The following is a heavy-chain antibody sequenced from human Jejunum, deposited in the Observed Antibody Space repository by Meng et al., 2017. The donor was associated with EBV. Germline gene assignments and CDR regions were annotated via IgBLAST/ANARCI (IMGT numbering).Heavy chain of an antibody. J-gene: IGHJ4*02. V-gene: IGHV4-39*07. D-gene: IGHD3-10*01. CDR3: ARDEALPRGHFDS. CDR2: IYHSGSA. Sequence: QLQLQESGPGLVKPSETLSLTCTVSGDSISNSDYYWDWIRQPPGKGLEWIASIYHSGSAYYNPSLESRVTISVDRSKNQFSLEPNSVTAADTAVYYCARDEALPRGHFDSWGQGTLVTVSS. CDR1: GDSISNSDYY.